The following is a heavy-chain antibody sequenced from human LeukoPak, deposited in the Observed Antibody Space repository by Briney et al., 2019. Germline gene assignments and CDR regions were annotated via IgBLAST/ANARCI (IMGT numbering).Heavy chain of an antibody. D-gene: IGHD6-13*01. J-gene: IGHJ4*02. V-gene: IGHV3-9*01. CDR1: GFTFDDYA. CDR3: IKGGRHISSWNDY. Sequence: PGRSLRLSCAASGFTFDDYAMYWVRHAPGKGLEWVSSITWNSGSKVYADSVKGRFTISRDNAKNSLYLQMNSLRVEDTAFYYCIKGGRHISSWNDYWGQGTLVTVSS. CDR2: ITWNSGSK.